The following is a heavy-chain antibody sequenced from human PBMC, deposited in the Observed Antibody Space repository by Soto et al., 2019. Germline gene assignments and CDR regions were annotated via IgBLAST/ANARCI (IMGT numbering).Heavy chain of an antibody. J-gene: IGHJ6*02. D-gene: IGHD2-2*01. CDR1: GGSISSSSYY. CDR2: IYYSGST. V-gene: IGHV4-39*01. CDR3: ARHLYPGLCRSSTSCPVDV. Sequence: QLQLQESGPGLVKPSETLSLTCTVSGGSISSSSYYWGWIRQPPGKGLEWIGSIYYSGSTYYNPSLKSRVTISVDTSKNQFSLKLSSVTAADTAVYYCARHLYPGLCRSSTSCPVDVWGQGTTVTVSS.